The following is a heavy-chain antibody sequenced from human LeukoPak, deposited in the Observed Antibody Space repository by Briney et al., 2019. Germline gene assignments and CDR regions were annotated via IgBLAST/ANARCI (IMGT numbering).Heavy chain of an antibody. CDR2: IYHSGST. CDR3: ARRGDEGFLEWLSFWDAFDI. J-gene: IGHJ3*02. Sequence: SQTLSLTCTVSGGSISSGGYYWSWIRQPPGKGLEWIGYIYHSGSTYYNPSLKSRVTISVDRSKNQFSLKLSSVTAADTAVYYCARRGDEGFLEWLSFWDAFDIWGQGTMVTVSS. V-gene: IGHV4-30-2*01. CDR1: GGSISSGGYY. D-gene: IGHD3-3*01.